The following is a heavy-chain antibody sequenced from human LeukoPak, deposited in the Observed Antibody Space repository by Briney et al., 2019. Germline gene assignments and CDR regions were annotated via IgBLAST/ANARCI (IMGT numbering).Heavy chain of an antibody. Sequence: GGSLRLSCAASGFTFSSYAMSWVRQAPGRGLEWVSAISGSGGSTYYADSVKGRFTMSRDNSKNTLYLQMNSPRSEDTAVYYCVSTSQWLVQNWGQGTLVTVSS. CDR1: GFTFSSYA. V-gene: IGHV3-23*01. D-gene: IGHD6-19*01. CDR2: ISGSGGST. J-gene: IGHJ4*02. CDR3: VSTSQWLVQN.